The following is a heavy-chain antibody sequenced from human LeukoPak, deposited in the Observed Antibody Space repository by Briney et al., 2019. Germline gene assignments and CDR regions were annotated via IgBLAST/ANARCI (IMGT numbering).Heavy chain of an antibody. CDR1: GFTFSSHA. D-gene: IGHD2-8*01. CDR3: AKDRGHCINGVCHNYYYMDV. Sequence: GSLRLSCAASGFTFSSHAMSWVRQAPGKGLEWVSTVSGSGGRTDYADSVKGRFTISRDNSKNTLYLQMNSLRAEDTAVYYCAKDRGHCINGVCHNYYYMDVWGKGTTVTVSS. J-gene: IGHJ6*03. V-gene: IGHV3-23*01. CDR2: VSGSGGRT.